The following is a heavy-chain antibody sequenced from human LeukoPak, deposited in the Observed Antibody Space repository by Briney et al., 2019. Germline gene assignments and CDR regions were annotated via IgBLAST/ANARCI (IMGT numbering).Heavy chain of an antibody. J-gene: IGHJ4*02. CDR3: ARSFSGSYYFEY. V-gene: IGHV4-59*08. D-gene: IGHD1-26*01. Sequence: SETLSLTCTVSGTSISSHYWNWIRQPPGKGLEWIGYIFYSGTTKYNPSLTSRVTISVDRSKNQFSLKLSSVTAADTAMYYCARSFSGSYYFEYWGQETLVTVSS. CDR1: GTSISSHY. CDR2: IFYSGTT.